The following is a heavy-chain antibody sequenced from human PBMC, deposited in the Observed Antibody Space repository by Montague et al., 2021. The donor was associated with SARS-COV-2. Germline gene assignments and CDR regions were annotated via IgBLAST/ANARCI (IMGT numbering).Heavy chain of an antibody. D-gene: IGHD6-6*01. CDR2: INQGGAP. J-gene: IGHJ3*01. CDR1: RGSFSNYY. V-gene: IGHV4-34*01. Sequence: SETLSLTCAVSRGSFSNYYWTWIRQSPGKGLEWIGEINQGGAPNYTPSLKSRVTISLDTSKKQISLKLNSVTVADTAVFFCASGRLVQGPFRRFDSSSSGALDLWAQGSLVIVSS. CDR3: ASGRLVQGPFRRFDSSSSGALDL.